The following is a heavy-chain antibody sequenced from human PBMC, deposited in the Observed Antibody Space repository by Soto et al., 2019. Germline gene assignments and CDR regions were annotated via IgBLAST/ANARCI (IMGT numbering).Heavy chain of an antibody. D-gene: IGHD3-16*01. Sequence: QVQLVQSGAEVKNPGSSVKVSCKSSGGTFSTYTITWVRQAPGQGLEWMGRIIPIIGTTNYAQEFQGRVTITADKSTSTAYMELSSLRSEDTAVFYCARGGGMAGYYHSYGLDVWGQGTTVIVSS. CDR1: GGTFSTYT. CDR2: IIPIIGTT. CDR3: ARGGGMAGYYHSYGLDV. V-gene: IGHV1-69*08. J-gene: IGHJ6*02.